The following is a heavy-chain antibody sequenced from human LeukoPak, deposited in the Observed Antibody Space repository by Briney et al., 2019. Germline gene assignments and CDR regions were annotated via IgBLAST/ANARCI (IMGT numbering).Heavy chain of an antibody. V-gene: IGHV1-69*05. D-gene: IGHD3-10*01. CDR3: AHNYGSGSYYTYYFDY. CDR2: IIPIFGTA. J-gene: IGHJ4*02. CDR1: GGTFSSYA. Sequence: ASVKVSCKASGGTFSSYAISWVRQAPGRGLEWMGGIIPIFGTANYAQKFQGRVTITTDESTSTAYMELSSLRSEDTAVYYCAHNYGSGSYYTYYFDYWGQGTLATVSS.